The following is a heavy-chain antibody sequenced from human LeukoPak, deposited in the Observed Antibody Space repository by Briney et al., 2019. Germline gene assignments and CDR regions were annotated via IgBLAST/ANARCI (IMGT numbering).Heavy chain of an antibody. CDR2: INPNSGGT. D-gene: IGHD2-2*01. Sequence: ASVKVSCKASGYTFTGYYMHWVRQAPGQGLEWMGWINPNSGGTNYAQKFQGRVTMIRDTSISTAYMELSRLRSDDTAVYYCASAPSSTSCYPCMDVWGKGTTVTVSS. V-gene: IGHV1-2*02. CDR1: GYTFTGYY. J-gene: IGHJ6*03. CDR3: ASAPSSTSCYPCMDV.